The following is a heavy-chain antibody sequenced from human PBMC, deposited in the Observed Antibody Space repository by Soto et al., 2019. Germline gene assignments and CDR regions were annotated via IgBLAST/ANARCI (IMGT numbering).Heavy chain of an antibody. Sequence: PGGSLILSCAASGFTFSSYAMSWVRHAPGKGLEWVSAISGSGGSTYYADSVKGRFTFSRDNCKNTLYLQMNSLRAEDTAVYYCAKSPHLWFGENWLDPWGQRTLVTVSS. CDR1: GFTFSSYA. CDR2: ISGSGGST. CDR3: AKSPHLWFGENWLDP. D-gene: IGHD3-10*01. J-gene: IGHJ5*02. V-gene: IGHV3-23*01.